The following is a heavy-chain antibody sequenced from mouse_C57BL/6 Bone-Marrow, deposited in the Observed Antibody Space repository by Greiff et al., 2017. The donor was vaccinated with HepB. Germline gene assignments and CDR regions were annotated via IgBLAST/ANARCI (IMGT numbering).Heavy chain of an antibody. CDR1: GYSITSGYY. V-gene: IGHV3-6*01. Sequence: EVKLMESGPGLVKPSQSLSLTCSVTGYSITSGYYWNWIRQFPGNKLEWMGYISYDGSNNYNPSLKKRITITRDTSKNQFFLKLNSVTIEDTATYYCAREHYYGSFAYWGQGTLVTVSA. CDR3: AREHYYGSFAY. CDR2: ISYDGSN. D-gene: IGHD1-1*01. J-gene: IGHJ3*01.